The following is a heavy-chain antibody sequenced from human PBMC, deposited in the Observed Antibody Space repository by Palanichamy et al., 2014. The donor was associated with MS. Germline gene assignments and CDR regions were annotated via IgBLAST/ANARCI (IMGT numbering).Heavy chain of an antibody. Sequence: QVQLVESGGGVVQPGRSLRLSCAASGFTFSSYGMHWVPQAPGKGLEWVAVISYDGSNKYYADSVKGRFTISRDNSKNTLYLQMNSLRAEDTAVYYCAKDKVAAAGTGTFDYWGQGTLVTVSS. CDR3: AKDKVAAAGTGTFDY. CDR2: ISYDGSNK. CDR1: GFTFSSYG. V-gene: IGHV3-30*18. D-gene: IGHD6-13*01. J-gene: IGHJ4*02.